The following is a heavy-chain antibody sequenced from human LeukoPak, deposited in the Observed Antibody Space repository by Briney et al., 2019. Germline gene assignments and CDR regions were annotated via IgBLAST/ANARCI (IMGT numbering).Heavy chain of an antibody. J-gene: IGHJ4*02. CDR2: INPNSGDT. D-gene: IGHD3-22*01. V-gene: IGHV1-2*02. Sequence: ASVTVSCMASGYTFTDYYMHWVRQAPGQGLEWMGWINPNSGDTNYAQKFQGRVTMTRDTSISTAYMELSSLRSDDTAVLYCARVSAEKDYDSSGFVYCGQGTLVTVSS. CDR1: GYTFTDYY. CDR3: ARVSAEKDYDSSGFVY.